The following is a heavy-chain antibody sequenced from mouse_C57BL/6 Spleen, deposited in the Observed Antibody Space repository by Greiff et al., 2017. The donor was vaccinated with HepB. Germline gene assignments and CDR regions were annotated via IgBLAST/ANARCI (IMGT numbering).Heavy chain of an antibody. V-gene: IGHV1-26*01. J-gene: IGHJ4*01. Sequence: EVMLQQSGPELVKPGASVKISCKASGYTFTDYYMNWVKQSHGKSLEWIGDINPNNGGTSYNQKFKGKATLTVDKSSSTAYMELRSLTSEDSAVYYCARVEYAMDYWGQGTSVTVSS. CDR1: GYTFTDYY. CDR2: INPNNGGT. CDR3: ARVEYAMDY.